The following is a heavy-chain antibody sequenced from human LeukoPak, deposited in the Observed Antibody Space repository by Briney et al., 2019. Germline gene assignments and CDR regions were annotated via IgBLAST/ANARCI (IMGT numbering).Heavy chain of an antibody. V-gene: IGHV3-20*04. CDR3: ARDISSGWYFDY. Sequence: GGSLRLSCAVSGFTFDDYGMSWVRQAPGKGLEWVSGINWNGGSTGYVDSVKGRFTISRDNAKNSLHLQMNSLRAEDTALYYCARDISSGWYFDYWGQGTPVTVSS. CDR2: INWNGGST. D-gene: IGHD6-19*01. J-gene: IGHJ4*02. CDR1: GFTFDDYG.